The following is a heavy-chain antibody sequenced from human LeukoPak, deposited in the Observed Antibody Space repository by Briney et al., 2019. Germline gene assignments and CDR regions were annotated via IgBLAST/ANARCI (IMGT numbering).Heavy chain of an antibody. CDR1: GFTFSTYS. CDR3: ARGLYYYDSSNAFDI. J-gene: IGHJ3*02. CDR2: ISGSGNYI. Sequence: GGSLRLSCAASGFTFSTYSMNWVRQAPGNGLEWVSSISGSGNYIYYADSLKGRFTISRDNAKNSLYLQMNSLRAEDTAVYYCARGLYYYDSSNAFDIWGQGTMVTVSS. D-gene: IGHD3-22*01. V-gene: IGHV3-21*01.